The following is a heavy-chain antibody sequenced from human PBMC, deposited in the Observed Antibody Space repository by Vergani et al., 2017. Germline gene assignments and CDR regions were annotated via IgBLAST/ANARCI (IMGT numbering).Heavy chain of an antibody. D-gene: IGHD3-3*01. J-gene: IGHJ4*02. CDR2: IYSGGST. V-gene: IGHV3-53*01. CDR3: ARASPKNTIFGVVNPFDY. CDR1: GFTVSSNY. Sequence: EVQLVESGGGLIQPGGSLRLSCAASGFTVSSNYMSWVRQAPGKGLEWVSVIYSGGSTYYADSVKGRFTISRYNSKNTLYLQMNSLSAEDTAVYYCARASPKNTIFGVVNPFDYWGQGTLVTVSS.